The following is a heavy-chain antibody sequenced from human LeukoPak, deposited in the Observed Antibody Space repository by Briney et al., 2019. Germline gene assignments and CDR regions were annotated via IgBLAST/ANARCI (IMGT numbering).Heavy chain of an antibody. CDR1: GFTLSSYW. V-gene: IGHV3-7*01. CDR3: ARAHSDSGYDYKFDY. D-gene: IGHD5-12*01. Sequence: GGSLRLSCTVSGFTLSSYWMTWVRQAPGKGLEWVANMNQDGTEKRYVDSVKGRFTISRDNAENSVYLQMNNLKVEDTAVYYCARAHSDSGYDYKFDYWGQGTLVTVSS. CDR2: MNQDGTEK. J-gene: IGHJ4*02.